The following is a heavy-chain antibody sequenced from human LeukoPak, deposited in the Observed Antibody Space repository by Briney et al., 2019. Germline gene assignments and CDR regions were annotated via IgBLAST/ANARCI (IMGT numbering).Heavy chain of an antibody. CDR2: IRQDGSET. CDR1: GFTFRSYW. D-gene: IGHD5-18*01. CDR3: ARHLSGVTGYTYGRGIDY. Sequence: GGSLRLSCAASGFTFRSYWMTWVRQSPGKGLEWLANIRQDGSETQYVDSVKGRFTISRDNAKKSLYLQMNSLRDEDTAVYYCARHLSGVTGYTYGRGIDYWGQGTLVTVSS. J-gene: IGHJ4*02. V-gene: IGHV3-7*01.